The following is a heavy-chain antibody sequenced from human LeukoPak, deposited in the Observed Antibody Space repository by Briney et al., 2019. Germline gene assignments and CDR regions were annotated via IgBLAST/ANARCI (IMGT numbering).Heavy chain of an antibody. J-gene: IGHJ4*02. CDR2: MYPGDSDT. D-gene: IGHD3-22*01. Sequence: GESLKISCKASGYSFTSYWIGWVRQMPGKGLEWMGIMYPGDSDTRYSPSFQGQVTISADKSIGTAYLQWSSLKASDTAMYYCARRAYYDSSGYYEEADFWGQGTLVTVSS. CDR3: ARRAYYDSSGYYEEADF. CDR1: GYSFTSYW. V-gene: IGHV5-51*01.